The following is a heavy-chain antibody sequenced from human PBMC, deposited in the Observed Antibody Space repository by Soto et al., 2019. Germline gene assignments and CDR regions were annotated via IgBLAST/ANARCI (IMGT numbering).Heavy chain of an antibody. CDR2: IYYSGST. CDR3: ARDRGPP. Sequence: SETLSLTCTVSGGSVSSGSYYWSWIRQPPGKGLEWIGYIYYSGSTNYNPSLKSRVTISVDTSKNQFSLKLSSVTAADTAVYYCARDRGPPWGQGTLVTVSS. V-gene: IGHV4-61*01. CDR1: GGSVSSGSYY. J-gene: IGHJ5*02.